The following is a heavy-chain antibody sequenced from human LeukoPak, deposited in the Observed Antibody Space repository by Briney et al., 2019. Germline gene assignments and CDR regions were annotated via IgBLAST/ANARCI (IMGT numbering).Heavy chain of an antibody. CDR1: GYTFTGYY. CDR3: ARVRPPHSPYYYYMDV. J-gene: IGHJ6*03. Sequence: AASVKVSCTASGYTFTGYYMHWVRQAPGQGLEWMGWINPNSGGANYAQKFQGRVTMTRDTSISTAYMELSRLRSDDTAVYYCARVRPPHSPYYYYMDVWGKGTTVTVFS. CDR2: INPNSGGA. V-gene: IGHV1-2*02. D-gene: IGHD4-11*01.